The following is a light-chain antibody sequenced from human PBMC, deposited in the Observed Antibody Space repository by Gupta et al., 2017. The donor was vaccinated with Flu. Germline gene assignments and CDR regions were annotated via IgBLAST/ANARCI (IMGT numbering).Light chain of an antibody. CDR1: SSDIGAYYY. CDR3: GSYTTSSTLV. CDR2: YVG. Sequence: QSALTQPAPVSGSPGPSVTISSTGTSSDIGAYYYVYWYQQHPGTAPKLMISYVGSRPSGFSDRFSGSKSGNTASRTISGLQTEDEADYYCGSYTTSSTLVFGGGTKLTVL. J-gene: IGLJ2*01. V-gene: IGLV2-14*01.